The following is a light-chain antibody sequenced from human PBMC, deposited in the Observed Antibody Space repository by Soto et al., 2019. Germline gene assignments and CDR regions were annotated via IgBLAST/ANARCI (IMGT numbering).Light chain of an antibody. CDR1: QNIRNY. V-gene: IGKV1-39*01. CDR3: QHLNSYPIT. CDR2: AAS. J-gene: IGKJ5*01. Sequence: DIQMTQSPSSLSASVRDSVTITCRASQNIRNYLNWYQQKPGRAPKILIYAASSLQSGVPSRFSGGGSGTDFTLTITSLQPEDFATYYCQHLNSYPITFGQGTRLEIK.